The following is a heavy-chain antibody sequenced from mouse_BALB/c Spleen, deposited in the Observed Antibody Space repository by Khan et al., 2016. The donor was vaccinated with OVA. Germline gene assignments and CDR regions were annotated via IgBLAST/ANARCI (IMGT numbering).Heavy chain of an antibody. CDR2: IFPNNGGT. V-gene: IGHV1-18*01. CDR1: GYPFTDYN. J-gene: IGHJ3*01. Sequence: VRLQQSGPELVKPGASVKISCKASGYPFTDYNMAWVKQSHGRGLEWIGDIFPNNGGTVYNQNFKGKATLTVDKSSSIAFMELRSLTSEDTAVYYCARHGYGGFAYWGQGTLVTVSA. D-gene: IGHD2-2*01. CDR3: ARHGYGGFAY.